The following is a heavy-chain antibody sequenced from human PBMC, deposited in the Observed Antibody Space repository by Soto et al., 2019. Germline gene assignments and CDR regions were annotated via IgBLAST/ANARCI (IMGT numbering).Heavy chain of an antibody. CDR1: GGSISSGGYY. CDR3: ARVRRLRGHVDIVATAPGLMDAFDI. J-gene: IGHJ3*02. D-gene: IGHD5-12*01. CDR2: IYYSGST. V-gene: IGHV4-31*03. Sequence: PSETLSLTCTVSGGSISSGGYYWSWIRQHPGKGLEWIGYIYYSGSTYYNPSLKSRVTISVDTSKNQFSLKLSSVTAADTAVYYCARVRRLRGHVDIVATAPGLMDAFDIWGQGTMVTVSS.